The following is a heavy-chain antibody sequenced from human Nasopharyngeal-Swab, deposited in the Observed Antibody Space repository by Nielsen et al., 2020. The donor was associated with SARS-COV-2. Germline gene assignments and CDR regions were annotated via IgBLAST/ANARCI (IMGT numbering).Heavy chain of an antibody. D-gene: IGHD2-15*01. J-gene: IGHJ1*01. CDR2: ISHDGGNE. CDR3: VRDRSVSYCSGGACWVF. CDR1: GFTFSSYA. V-gene: IGHV3-30*04. Sequence: LKISCATSGFTFSSYAMHWVRQAPGKGLEWVAGISHDGGNENYADSVKGRFTTSRDNFKNTLFLQMDSLRVEDTAVYFCVRDRSVSYCSGGACWVFWGQGTLVAVSS.